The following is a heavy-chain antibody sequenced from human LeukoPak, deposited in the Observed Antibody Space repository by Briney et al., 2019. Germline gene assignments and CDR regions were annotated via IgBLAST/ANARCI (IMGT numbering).Heavy chain of an antibody. J-gene: IGHJ1*01. Sequence: ASVKVSCKASGYTFSRFDINWVRQAPGQGLEWMGWMNPNSGNSSFAQKFQGRVTMTRNTSIATAYMEMTNLRFYDTAVYYCVDPDRWGQGTLVTVSS. CDR3: VDPDR. CDR2: MNPNSGNS. CDR1: GYTFSRFD. V-gene: IGHV1-8*01. D-gene: IGHD3-22*01.